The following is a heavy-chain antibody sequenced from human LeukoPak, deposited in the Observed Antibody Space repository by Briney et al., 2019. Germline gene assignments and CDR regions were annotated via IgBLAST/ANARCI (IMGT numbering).Heavy chain of an antibody. V-gene: IGHV5-51*01. J-gene: IGHJ5*02. CDR3: ARYCSSTTCNTIGFDP. D-gene: IGHD2-2*02. Sequence: GESLKISCKASGYSFTTYWIGWVRQMPGKGLEWMGIIYPSDSDTRYSPSFQGQVTISVDKSITTAYLQWSSLKASDTAMYYCARYCSSTTCNTIGFDPWGQGTLVTVSS. CDR1: GYSFTTYW. CDR2: IYPSDSDT.